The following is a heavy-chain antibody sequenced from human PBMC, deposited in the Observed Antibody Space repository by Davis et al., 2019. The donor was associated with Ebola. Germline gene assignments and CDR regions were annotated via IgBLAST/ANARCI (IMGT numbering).Heavy chain of an antibody. CDR2: FDPEDGET. J-gene: IGHJ4*02. D-gene: IGHD4-23*01. CDR3: ARDGDYGGNSPFDY. V-gene: IGHV1-24*01. CDR1: GYTFTSYG. Sequence: ASVKVSCKASGYTFTSYGISWVRPAPGKGLEWMGGFDPEDGETIYAQKFQGRVTMTEDTSTDTAYMELSSLRSEDTAVYYCARDGDYGGNSPFDYWGQGTLVTVSS.